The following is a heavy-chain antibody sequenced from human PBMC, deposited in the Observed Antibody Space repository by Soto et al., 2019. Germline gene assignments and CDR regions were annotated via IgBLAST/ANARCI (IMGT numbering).Heavy chain of an antibody. CDR1: GYTFTSYY. CDR2: INPSGGST. V-gene: IGHV1-46*01. J-gene: IGHJ6*02. D-gene: IGHD6-13*01. CDR3: ARGSAAAGTGYYYYGMDV. Sequence: ASVKVSCKASGYTFTSYYMHWVRQAPGQGLEWMGIINPSGGSTSYAQKFQGRVTMTRDTSTSTVYMELSSLRSEDTAVYYCARGSAAAGTGYYYYGMDVWGQGTTVTVSS.